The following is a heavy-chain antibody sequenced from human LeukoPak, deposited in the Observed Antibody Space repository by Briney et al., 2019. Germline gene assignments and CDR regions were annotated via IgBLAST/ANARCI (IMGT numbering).Heavy chain of an antibody. D-gene: IGHD2-2*01. CDR2: IFYGGSI. CDR1: GGSISSYR. CDR3: ARHVYCNSTSCYYGGGFDP. V-gene: IGHV4-59*08. Sequence: SETLSLTCTVSGGSISSYRWSWIRQSPGKGLEWIGFIFYGGSIDYSPSLQSRVTMSVDTPKNQFSLKLSSVTAADTAVYYCARHVYCNSTSCYYGGGFDPWGQGTLVTVSS. J-gene: IGHJ5*02.